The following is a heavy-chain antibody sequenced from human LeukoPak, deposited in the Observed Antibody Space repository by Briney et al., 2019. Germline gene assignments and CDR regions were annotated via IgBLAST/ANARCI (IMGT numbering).Heavy chain of an antibody. CDR3: ARFSQYYDSPTHYLDY. V-gene: IGHV4-59*08. Sequence: SGTLSLTCTVSGGSINNYYWSWVRQPPGAGLEWLAYIYYTGSTNYNPSLKTRLTISVDTSKNQFSLRLNSVTAADTAVYYCARFSQYYDSPTHYLDYWGQGILVTVSS. CDR1: GGSINNYY. CDR2: IYYTGST. J-gene: IGHJ4*02. D-gene: IGHD2/OR15-2a*01.